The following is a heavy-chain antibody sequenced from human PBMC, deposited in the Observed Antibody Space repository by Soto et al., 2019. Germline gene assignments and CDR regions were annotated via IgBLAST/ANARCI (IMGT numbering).Heavy chain of an antibody. J-gene: IGHJ4*02. V-gene: IGHV1-18*01. D-gene: IGHD2-15*01. Sequence: GASVKVSCKASGYTFTSYGISWVRQAPGQGLEWMGWISAYNGNTNYAQKLQGRVTMTTDTSTNTAYMELRSLRSDDTAVYYCARDDGYCSGGSCYSSYWGRGTLVTVSS. CDR2: ISAYNGNT. CDR1: GYTFTSYG. CDR3: ARDDGYCSGGSCYSSY.